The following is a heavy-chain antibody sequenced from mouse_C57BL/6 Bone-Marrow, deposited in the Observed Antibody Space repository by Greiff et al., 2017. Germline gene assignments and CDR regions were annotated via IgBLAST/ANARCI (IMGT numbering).Heavy chain of an antibody. CDR1: GYTFTSYW. J-gene: IGHJ2*01. V-gene: IGHV1-69*01. Sequence: QVQLQQPGAELVMPGASVKLSCKASGYTFTSYWMHWVKQRPGQGLEWIGEIDPSDSYTNYNQKFKGKSTLTVDKSSSTAYMQLSSLTSEDSAVYYWARRTTVVLDYWGQGATLSVSS. CDR2: IDPSDSYT. CDR3: ARRTTVVLDY. D-gene: IGHD1-1*01.